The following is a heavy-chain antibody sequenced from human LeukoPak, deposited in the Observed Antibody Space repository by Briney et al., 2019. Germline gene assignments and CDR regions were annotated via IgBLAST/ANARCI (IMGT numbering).Heavy chain of an antibody. D-gene: IGHD3-22*01. CDR3: ARRSRYYDSSGYALDY. CDR2: IDPSDSYT. Sequence: PGESLKISCKGSGYSFTSYWISWVRQMPGKGLEWMGRIDPSDSYTNDSPSFQGHVTISADKSISTAYLQWSSLKASDTAMYYCARRSRYYDSSGYALDYWGQGTLVTVSS. CDR1: GYSFTSYW. J-gene: IGHJ4*02. V-gene: IGHV5-10-1*01.